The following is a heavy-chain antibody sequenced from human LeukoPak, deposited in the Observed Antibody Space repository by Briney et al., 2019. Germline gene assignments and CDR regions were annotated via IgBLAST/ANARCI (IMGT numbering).Heavy chain of an antibody. CDR2: INDNGGRT. CDR1: GFTFSRYA. V-gene: IGHV3-64D*09. CDR3: VKDVGGSYAFDY. D-gene: IGHD1-26*01. J-gene: IGHJ4*02. Sequence: GGSLRLSCSASGFTFSRYAVHWVRQAPGKGLEYVSGINDNGGRTHYGDSVKGRFSISRDNSRNTLHLQMSTLRAEDTALYYCVKDVGGSYAFDYWGQGILVTVAS.